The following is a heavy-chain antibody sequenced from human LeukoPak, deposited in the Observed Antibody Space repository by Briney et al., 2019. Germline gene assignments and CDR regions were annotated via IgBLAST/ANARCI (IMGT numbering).Heavy chain of an antibody. Sequence: SGTLCLTCAASGGSITNTNWWSWVRQPPGKGLEWIGEINHSGSTNYNPSLKSRVTISVDKSKNQFSLKLSSVTAADTAVYYCARAYYYDPSGKNDWGQGTLVTVSS. V-gene: IGHV4-4*02. D-gene: IGHD3-22*01. CDR1: GGSITNTNW. CDR2: INHSGST. CDR3: ARAYYYDPSGKND. J-gene: IGHJ4*02.